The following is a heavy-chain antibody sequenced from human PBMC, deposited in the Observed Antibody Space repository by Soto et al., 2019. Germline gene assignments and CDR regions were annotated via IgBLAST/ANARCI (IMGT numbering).Heavy chain of an antibody. J-gene: IGHJ4*02. Sequence: EVQLLESGGGLVQPGGSLRLSCAASGFTFSSYAMSWVRQAPGKGLEWVSAISGSGGSTYYAVSGKGRFTISRDNSKIMRYLQMTRLRAEDTAVYYCAKGDVGSYGPYYFYSWVQGTLVTVSS. CDR3: AKGDVGSYGPYYFYS. V-gene: IGHV3-23*01. D-gene: IGHD3-16*01. CDR2: ISGSGGST. CDR1: GFTFSSYA.